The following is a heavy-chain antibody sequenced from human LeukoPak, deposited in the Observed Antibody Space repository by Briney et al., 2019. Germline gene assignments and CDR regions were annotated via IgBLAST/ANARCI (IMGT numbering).Heavy chain of an antibody. J-gene: IGHJ4*02. Sequence: PSETLSLTCAVYGGSFSGYYWSWIRQPPGKGLEWIGEINHSGSTNHNPSLKSRVTISVDTSKNQFSLKLSSVTAADTAVYYCARRSYYYDSSGYYPYYFDYWGQGTLVTVSS. D-gene: IGHD3-22*01. V-gene: IGHV4-34*01. CDR2: INHSGST. CDR1: GGSFSGYY. CDR3: ARRSYYYDSSGYYPYYFDY.